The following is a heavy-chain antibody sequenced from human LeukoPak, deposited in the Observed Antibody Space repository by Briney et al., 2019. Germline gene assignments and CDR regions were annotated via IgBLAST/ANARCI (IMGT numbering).Heavy chain of an antibody. D-gene: IGHD3-22*01. CDR3: ATREGSLRYDSSGYYFDY. CDR2: IYHSGST. CDR1: GASISGSGYY. Sequence: SETLSLTCAVSGASISGSGYYLGWIRQPPGKGLEWIGEIYHSGSTNYNPSLKSRVTISVDKSKNQFSLKLSSVTAADTAVYYCATREGSLRYDSSGYYFDYWGQGTLVTVSS. V-gene: IGHV4-39*07. J-gene: IGHJ4*02.